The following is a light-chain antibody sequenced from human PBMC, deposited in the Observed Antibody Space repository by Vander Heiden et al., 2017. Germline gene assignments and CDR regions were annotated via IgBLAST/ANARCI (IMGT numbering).Light chain of an antibody. CDR3: QQYYSTPLYT. J-gene: IGKJ2*01. CDR1: QSVLYSSNNKNY. CDR2: WAS. V-gene: IGKV4-1*01. Sequence: DIVMTQSPDSLAVSLGERATINCKSSQSVLYSSNNKNYLAWYQQKPGQPPKLLIYWASTRESGVPDRFSGSGYGTDFTLTISSLQAEDMAVYYCQQYYSTPLYTFGQGTKLEIK.